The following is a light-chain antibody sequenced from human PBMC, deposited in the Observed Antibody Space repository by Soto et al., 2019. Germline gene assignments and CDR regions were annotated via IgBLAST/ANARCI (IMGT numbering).Light chain of an antibody. CDR3: ATWDDSLNGFYV. CDR2: RNN. V-gene: IGLV1-47*01. J-gene: IGLJ1*01. Sequence: VLTQPPSASGTPGQGVTISCSGSTSNIGSNYVYWYQQLPGTAPKLLIYRNNQRPSGVPDRFSGSKSGTSASLAISGLRSDDEADYFCATWDDSLNGFYVFGTGTRSPS. CDR1: TSNIGSNY.